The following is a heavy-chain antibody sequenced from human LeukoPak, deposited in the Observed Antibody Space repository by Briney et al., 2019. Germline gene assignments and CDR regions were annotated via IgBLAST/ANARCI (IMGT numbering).Heavy chain of an antibody. V-gene: IGHV1-24*01. D-gene: IGHD3-22*01. J-gene: IGHJ4*02. Sequence: GASVKVSCKVSGYTLTELSMHWVRQAPGKGLEWMGGFDPEDGETVYAQKFQGRVTMTRDTSTSTVYMELSSLRSEDTAVYYCARGAMVVNYYDSSGYYYDVDYWGQGTLVTVSS. CDR3: ARGAMVVNYYDSSGYYYDVDY. CDR2: FDPEDGET. CDR1: GYTLTELS.